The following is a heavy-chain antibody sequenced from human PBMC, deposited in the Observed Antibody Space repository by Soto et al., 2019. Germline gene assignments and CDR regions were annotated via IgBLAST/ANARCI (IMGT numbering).Heavy chain of an antibody. V-gene: IGHV4-4*02. D-gene: IGHD5-12*01. Sequence: SETLSLTCVVSGDSVSSTNWWSWVRQPPGKGLEWIGEIYHSGSTDYNPSLKSRVTISVDKSKNHFSLKLTSVTAADMAVYYCARKGGYSGYYAFDIWGQGTMVTVSS. J-gene: IGHJ3*02. CDR3: ARKGGYSGYYAFDI. CDR1: GDSVSSTNW. CDR2: IYHSGST.